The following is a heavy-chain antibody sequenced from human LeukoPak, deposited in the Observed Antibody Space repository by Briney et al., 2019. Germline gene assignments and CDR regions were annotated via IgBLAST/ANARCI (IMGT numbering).Heavy chain of an antibody. J-gene: IGHJ6*03. Sequence: ASVKVSCKASGYSFTTFAMNWVRQAPGQGLEWMGWINPNSGGTNYAQKFRGRVTMTRDTSISTAYMELSRLRSDDTAVYYCARGYCGGDCWVYYYYYYMDVWGKGTTVTVSS. CDR1: GYSFTTFA. V-gene: IGHV1-2*02. CDR3: ARGYCGGDCWVYYYYYYMDV. CDR2: INPNSGGT. D-gene: IGHD2-21*02.